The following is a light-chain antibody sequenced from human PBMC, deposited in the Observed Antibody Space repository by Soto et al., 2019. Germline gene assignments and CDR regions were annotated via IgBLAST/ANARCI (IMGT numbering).Light chain of an antibody. J-gene: IGLJ1*01. CDR3: GTWDSSLSFYV. Sequence: QSVLTQPPSVSAAPGQKVTISCSGSSSNIGNNYVSWYQQLPGTAPKLLIYDNNKRPSGIPDRFSGSKSGTSATLGITGLQTGDEADYYCGTWDSSLSFYVFGTGT. CDR2: DNN. V-gene: IGLV1-51*01. CDR1: SSNIGNNY.